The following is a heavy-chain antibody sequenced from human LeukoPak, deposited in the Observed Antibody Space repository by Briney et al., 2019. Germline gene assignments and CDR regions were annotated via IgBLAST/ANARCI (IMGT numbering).Heavy chain of an antibody. V-gene: IGHV3-23*01. CDR3: AKGPEDYYGSGSYYLAIDY. CDR2: ISGSGGST. J-gene: IGHJ4*02. Sequence: PGGSLRLSCAASGFTFSSYAMSWVRQAPGKGLEWVSAISGSGGSTYYADSVKGRFTISRDNSKNTLYLQMNSLRAEDTAVYYCAKGPEDYYGSGSYYLAIDYWGQGTLVTVSP. D-gene: IGHD3-10*01. CDR1: GFTFSSYA.